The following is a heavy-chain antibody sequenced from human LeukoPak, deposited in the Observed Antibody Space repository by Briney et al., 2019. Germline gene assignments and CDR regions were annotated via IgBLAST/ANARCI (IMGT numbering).Heavy chain of an antibody. J-gene: IGHJ3*02. CDR3: ARDVAAADAFDI. Sequence: GGSLRLSCAASGFTFSDCYMSWIRQAPGKGLEWVSYISSSGSTIYYADSVKGRFTISRDNAKNSLYLQMNSLRAEDTAVYYCARDVAAADAFDIWGQGTMVTVSS. CDR2: ISSSGSTI. V-gene: IGHV3-11*01. CDR1: GFTFSDCY. D-gene: IGHD6-13*01.